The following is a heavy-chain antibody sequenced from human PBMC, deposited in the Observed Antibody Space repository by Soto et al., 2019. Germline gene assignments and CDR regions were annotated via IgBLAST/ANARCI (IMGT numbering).Heavy chain of an antibody. CDR2: IGTAGDT. Sequence: GGSLRLSCAASGFTFSSYDMHWVRQATGKGLEWVSAIGTAGDTYYPGSVKGRFTISRENAKNSLYLQMNSLRAGDTAVYYCARGLAAAGTDYWGQGTLVTVSS. J-gene: IGHJ4*02. CDR1: GFTFSSYD. V-gene: IGHV3-13*01. D-gene: IGHD6-13*01. CDR3: ARGLAAAGTDY.